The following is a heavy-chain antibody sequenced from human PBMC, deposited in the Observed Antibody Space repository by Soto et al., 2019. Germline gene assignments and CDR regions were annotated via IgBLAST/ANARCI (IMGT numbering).Heavy chain of an antibody. V-gene: IGHV3-48*01. Sequence: GGSLRLSCAASGFTFSSYSMNWVRQAPGKGLEWVSYISSSSSTIYYADSVKGRFTISRDNAKKSLYRQRNSLRAEDTAVYYCARAEDDWLDAFDIWGQGTMVTVSS. CDR2: ISSSSSTI. D-gene: IGHD3-9*01. J-gene: IGHJ3*02. CDR1: GFTFSSYS. CDR3: ARAEDDWLDAFDI.